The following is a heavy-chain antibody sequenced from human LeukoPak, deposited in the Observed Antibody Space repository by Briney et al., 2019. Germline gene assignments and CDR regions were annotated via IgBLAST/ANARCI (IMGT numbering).Heavy chain of an antibody. V-gene: IGHV4-61*02. CDR2: IHPSGST. Sequence: SQTLSLTCTVSGGSIISNRHYWSWIRQPAGKGLEWIGRIHPSGSTNYNPSLKSRVTLSVDTSKNQFSLKLSSVTAADTAVYYCARGPPPDFDYWGRGTLVTVSS. CDR3: ARGPPPDFDY. J-gene: IGHJ4*02. CDR1: GGSIISNRHY.